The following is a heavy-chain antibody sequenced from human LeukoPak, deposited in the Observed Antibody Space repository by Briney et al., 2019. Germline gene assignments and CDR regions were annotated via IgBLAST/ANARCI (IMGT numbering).Heavy chain of an antibody. Sequence: GGSLRLSCAAFGFTFSSYSMNWVRQAPGKGLEWVSSVTGSGSYIYYADSVKGRFTVSRDNAKNTLYLQMNSLRAEDTAVYYCARHGGSYALDYWGQGTLVTVSS. CDR3: ARHGGSYALDY. J-gene: IGHJ4*02. CDR2: VTGSGSYI. D-gene: IGHD3-16*01. V-gene: IGHV3-21*01. CDR1: GFTFSSYS.